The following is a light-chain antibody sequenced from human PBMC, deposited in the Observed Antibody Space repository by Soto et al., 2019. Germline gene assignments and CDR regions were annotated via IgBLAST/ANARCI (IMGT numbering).Light chain of an antibody. Sequence: QSVLTQPPSVSAAPGQKVTISCSGSSSNIGNNYVSWYQQLPKTAPKLLIHDNNKRPSGIPDRFSGSKSGTSATLGITGLQTGDEADYYCGTWDSSLSAVVFGGGTKLIVL. CDR3: GTWDSSLSAVV. CDR2: DNN. J-gene: IGLJ3*02. CDR1: SSNIGNNY. V-gene: IGLV1-51*01.